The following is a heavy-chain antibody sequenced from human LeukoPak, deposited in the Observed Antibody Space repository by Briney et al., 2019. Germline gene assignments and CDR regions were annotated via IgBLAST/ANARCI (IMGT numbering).Heavy chain of an antibody. CDR3: AKGLYFYGSGSYTPFDY. D-gene: IGHD3-10*01. Sequence: GGSLRLSCAASGFTFSSYGMHWVRQAPGKGLEWVAVISYDGSNKYYADSVKGRFTISRDNSKNTLYPQMNSLRAEDTAVYYCAKGLYFYGSGSYTPFDYWGQGTLVTVSS. J-gene: IGHJ4*02. V-gene: IGHV3-30*18. CDR1: GFTFSSYG. CDR2: ISYDGSNK.